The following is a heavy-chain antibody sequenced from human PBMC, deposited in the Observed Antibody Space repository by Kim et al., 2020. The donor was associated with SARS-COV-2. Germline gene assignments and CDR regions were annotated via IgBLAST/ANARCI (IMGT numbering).Heavy chain of an antibody. CDR3: ARGRPGFIGSGSPPRSNSRGYFDY. CDR2: INHSGST. V-gene: IGHV4-34*01. J-gene: IGHJ4*02. CDR1: GGSFSGYY. D-gene: IGHD3-10*01. Sequence: SETLSLTCAVYGGSFSGYYWSWIRQPPGKGLEWIGEINHSGSTNYNPSLKSRVTISVDTSKNQFSLKLSSVTAADTAVYYCARGRPGFIGSGSPPRSNSRGYFDYWGQGTLVTVSS.